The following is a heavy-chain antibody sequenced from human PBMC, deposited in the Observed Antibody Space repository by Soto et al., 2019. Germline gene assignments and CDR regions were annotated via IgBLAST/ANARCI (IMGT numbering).Heavy chain of an antibody. Sequence: GGSLRLSCAASGFTFSSYAMSWVRQAPGKGLEWVSAISGSGGSTYYADSVKGRFTISRDNSKNTLYLQMNSLRAEDTAVYYCASRCDFWSGYTLLMDVWGKGTTVTVSS. CDR1: GFTFSSYA. V-gene: IGHV3-23*01. D-gene: IGHD3-3*01. J-gene: IGHJ6*03. CDR2: ISGSGGST. CDR3: ASRCDFWSGYTLLMDV.